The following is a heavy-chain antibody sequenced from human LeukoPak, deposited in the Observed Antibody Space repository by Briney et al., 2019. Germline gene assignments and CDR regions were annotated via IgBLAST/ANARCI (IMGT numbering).Heavy chain of an antibody. V-gene: IGHV1-69*13. Sequence: SVKVSCKASGGTFSSYAISWVRQAPGQGLEWMGGIIPMFGTPTYAQRFQGRVTITADESTSTAYMELSSLRSEDTAVYYCARKFGSSWSNPFDYWGQGTLVTVSS. J-gene: IGHJ4*02. D-gene: IGHD6-19*01. CDR1: GGTFSSYA. CDR3: ARKFGSSWSNPFDY. CDR2: IIPMFGTP.